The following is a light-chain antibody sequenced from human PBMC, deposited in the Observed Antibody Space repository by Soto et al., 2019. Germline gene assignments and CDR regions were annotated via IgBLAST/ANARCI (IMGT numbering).Light chain of an antibody. J-gene: IGKJ5*01. V-gene: IGKV1-5*01. Sequence: DIQMTHSPSTLSASVGDRVTITCRASQSISSWLAWYQQKPGKAPKVLIYDASSLQSGVPSRFSGSGSGTEFTLTISSLQPEDFAIYYCQQYNTYPLTFGQGTRLEI. CDR1: QSISSW. CDR3: QQYNTYPLT. CDR2: DAS.